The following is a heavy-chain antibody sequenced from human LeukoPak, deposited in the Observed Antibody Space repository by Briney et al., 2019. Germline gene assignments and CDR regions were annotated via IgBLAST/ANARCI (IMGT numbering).Heavy chain of an antibody. D-gene: IGHD2-15*01. CDR3: ARTTEGYCRGRSCYSYYYYMDV. Sequence: SETLSLTCTVSGGSISSGSYYWSWIRQPPGKGLEWIGYIHYSGSTNYNPSLKSRVTISVDTSKNQFSLKLSSVTAADTAVYYCARTTEGYCRGRSCYSYYYYMDVWGKGTTVTVSS. CDR1: GGSISSGSYY. J-gene: IGHJ6*03. CDR2: IHYSGST. V-gene: IGHV4-61*01.